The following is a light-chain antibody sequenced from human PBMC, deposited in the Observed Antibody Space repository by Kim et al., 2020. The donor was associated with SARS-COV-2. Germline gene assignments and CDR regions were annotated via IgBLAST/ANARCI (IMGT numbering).Light chain of an antibody. J-gene: IGKJ2*01. CDR2: GAS. V-gene: IGKV1-6*01. CDR1: QGIGND. Sequence: AIQMTQSPSSLSASVGDRVTITCRASQGIGNDVGWYQQKPGKAPKLLIYGASTLESGVPSSFTGRGFGTDFTLTISTLQPEDFAIYHCLQDHNSPYTFGQGTKLEI. CDR3: LQDHNSPYT.